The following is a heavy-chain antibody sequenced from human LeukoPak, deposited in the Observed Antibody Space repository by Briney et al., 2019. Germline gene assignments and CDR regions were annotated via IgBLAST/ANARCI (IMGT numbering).Heavy chain of an antibody. CDR1: GFTFSSYA. D-gene: IGHD6-19*01. CDR3: ARDSVAEGYFDY. V-gene: IGHV3-30*04. J-gene: IGHJ4*02. CDR2: ISYDGSNK. Sequence: QSGGSLRLSCAASGFTFSSYAMHWVRQAPGKGLEWVAVISYDGSNKYYADSVKGRFTISRDNSKNTLYLQMNSLRAEDTAVYYCARDSVAEGYFDYWGQGTMVTVSS.